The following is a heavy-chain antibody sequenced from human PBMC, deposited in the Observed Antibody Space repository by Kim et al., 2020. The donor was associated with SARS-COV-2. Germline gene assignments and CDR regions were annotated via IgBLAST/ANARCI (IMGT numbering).Heavy chain of an antibody. D-gene: IGHD3-3*01. CDR3: IYDFWSGYSPNAQDDY. CDR2: IRRKADNYAT. J-gene: IGHJ4*02. Sequence: GGSLRLSCAASGLTFSDSSIHWVRQASGKGLEWVGRIRRKADNYATAYAASVKGRFSISRDDSKNTAYLQMNSLKTEDTAVYYCIYDFWSGYSPNAQDDYWGQGTLVTVSS. V-gene: IGHV3-73*01. CDR1: GLTFSDSS.